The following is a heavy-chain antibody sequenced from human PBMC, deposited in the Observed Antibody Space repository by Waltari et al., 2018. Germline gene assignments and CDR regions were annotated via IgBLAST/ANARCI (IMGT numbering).Heavy chain of an antibody. CDR2: FILGFGTT. Sequence: QVHLVQSGAEVRMPGSSVKVSCKASGDTFKGYAINWVRQAPGQGLEWMGGFILGFGTTDYAQRFQGRLTITADESMNTAYMELSSLRSEDTAVFYCARSGLGGNYFDSWGQGTLVRVSS. D-gene: IGHD1-1*01. J-gene: IGHJ4*02. CDR1: GDTFKGYA. CDR3: ARSGLGGNYFDS. V-gene: IGHV1-69*12.